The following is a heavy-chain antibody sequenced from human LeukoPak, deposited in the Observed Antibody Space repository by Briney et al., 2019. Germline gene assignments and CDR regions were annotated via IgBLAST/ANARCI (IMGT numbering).Heavy chain of an antibody. D-gene: IGHD7-27*01. Sequence: ASVKVSCKASGYTFTSYDINWVRQATGQGLEWMGWVNPNTGNTGYAQKFQGRVTMTRNTSISTAYMELSSLRSEDTAVYYCARAWVISRLGDAFDIWGQGTMVTASS. J-gene: IGHJ3*02. CDR3: ARAWVISRLGDAFDI. V-gene: IGHV1-8*01. CDR2: VNPNTGNT. CDR1: GYTFTSYD.